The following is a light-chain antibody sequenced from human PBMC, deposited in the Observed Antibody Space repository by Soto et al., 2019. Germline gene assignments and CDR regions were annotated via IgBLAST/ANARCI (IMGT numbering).Light chain of an antibody. CDR1: NSDVGGYDY. Sequence: QSVLTQPASVSGSPGQSITISCTGTNSDVGGYDYVSWYQHYPGKAPKLLIYQVNNRPSGVSSRFSGSKSGNTASLTFSGLQAEDEADYYCSSFTSSNTWVFGGGTKVTVL. V-gene: IGLV2-14*01. CDR2: QVN. J-gene: IGLJ3*02. CDR3: SSFTSSNTWV.